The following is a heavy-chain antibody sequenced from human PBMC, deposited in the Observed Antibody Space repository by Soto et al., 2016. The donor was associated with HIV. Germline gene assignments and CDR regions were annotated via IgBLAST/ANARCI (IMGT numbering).Heavy chain of an antibody. D-gene: IGHD3-10*01. Sequence: QVQLVQSGAEVKKPGSSVKVSCKASGGTFSRYAISWVRQAPGQGLEWMGGIIPLFGRTNYAQKFQGRVTITADESTSTVYMELSSLRSEDTAVYYCARGDVRPFMVRGVIITGAGFDPWGPGNPG. V-gene: IGHV1-69*13. CDR2: IIPLFGRT. CDR1: GGTFSRYA. CDR3: ARGDVRPFMVRGVIITGAGFDP. J-gene: IGHJ5*02.